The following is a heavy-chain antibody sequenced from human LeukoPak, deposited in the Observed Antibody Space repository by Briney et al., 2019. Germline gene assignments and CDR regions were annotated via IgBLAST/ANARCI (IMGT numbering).Heavy chain of an antibody. Sequence: GVSLILSCAASGFNVSNNYMSWVRQAPGKGMEWVSVIYSGGSTYYADSVKGRFTISRDNSKTTLYLQMNSLRAEDTAVYYCARSLDGIAASSDYWGQGTLVTVSS. D-gene: IGHD6-13*01. CDR1: GFNVSNNY. CDR3: ARSLDGIAASSDY. V-gene: IGHV3-53*01. J-gene: IGHJ4*02. CDR2: IYSGGST.